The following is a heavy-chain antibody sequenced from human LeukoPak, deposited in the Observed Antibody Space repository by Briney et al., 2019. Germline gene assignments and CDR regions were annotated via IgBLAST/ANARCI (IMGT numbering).Heavy chain of an antibody. CDR2: LSSDGSNE. V-gene: IGHV3-30*03. CDR3: ARDQGRYSYGPYYYYGMDV. CDR1: GFIFSNYG. Sequence: GGSLRLSCAASGFIFSNYGMHWVRQAPGKGLEWVAVLSSDGSNESYADSVKGRFTISRDNSKNTVFLQMNSLRAEDTAVYYCARDQGRYSYGPYYYYGMDVWGQGTTVTVSS. D-gene: IGHD5-18*01. J-gene: IGHJ6*02.